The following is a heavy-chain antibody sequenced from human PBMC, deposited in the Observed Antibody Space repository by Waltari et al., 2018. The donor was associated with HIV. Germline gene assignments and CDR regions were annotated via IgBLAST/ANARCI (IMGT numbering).Heavy chain of an antibody. J-gene: IGHJ4*02. CDR3: ARDFWSGYSLYLDQ. D-gene: IGHD3-3*01. CDR1: GCTFSRYG. Sequence: EVRLVESGGGLVQPGGSLRLSCAASGCTFSRYGMTGVRWAPGKALEWVANIKQDGSEKDDVDSVKGRFTISRDNAKNSLFLQMNYLRAEDTAVYYCARDFWSGYSLYLDQWGQGILVTVSS. V-gene: IGHV3-7*01. CDR2: IKQDGSEK.